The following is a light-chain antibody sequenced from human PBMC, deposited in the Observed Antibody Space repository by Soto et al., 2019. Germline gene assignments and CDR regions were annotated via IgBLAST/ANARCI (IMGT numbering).Light chain of an antibody. Sequence: QMTQSPSSLSASIGDRVTITCRASQGIGTYLAWYQQRPGKVPQLLISAASTLQSGVPSRFSGSGSGTDFTLTSNSLQPEDVATYYCQKYNRAPLTFGGGTKVEI. CDR2: AAS. CDR3: QKYNRAPLT. V-gene: IGKV1-27*01. J-gene: IGKJ4*01. CDR1: QGIGTY.